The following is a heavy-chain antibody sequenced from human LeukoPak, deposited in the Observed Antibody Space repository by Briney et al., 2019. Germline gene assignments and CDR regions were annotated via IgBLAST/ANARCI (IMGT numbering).Heavy chain of an antibody. J-gene: IGHJ4*02. D-gene: IGHD3-9*01. CDR3: ASSVNCSSTSCPRGVLRYFDWPIDY. CDR2: ISYDGSNK. Sequence: GGSLRLSCAASGFTFSSYAMHWVRQAPGKGLEWVAVISYDGSNKYYADSVKGRFIISRDNSKNTLYLQMNSLRAEDTAVYYCASSVNCSSTSCPRGVLRYFDWPIDYWGQGTLVTVSS. V-gene: IGHV3-30*04. CDR1: GFTFSSYA.